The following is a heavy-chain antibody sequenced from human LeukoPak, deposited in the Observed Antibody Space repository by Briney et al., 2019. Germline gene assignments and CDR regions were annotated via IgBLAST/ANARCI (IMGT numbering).Heavy chain of an antibody. D-gene: IGHD1-1*01. CDR3: ARDRYRTNYYYYYYMDV. CDR1: GFTFSSYS. V-gene: IGHV3-21*01. CDR2: ISSSSSYI. J-gene: IGHJ6*03. Sequence: GGSLRLSCAASGFTFSSYSMNWVRQAPGKGLEWVSSISSSSSYIYYADSVKGRFTISRDNAKNSLYLQMNSLRAEDTAVYCCARDRYRTNYYYYYYMDVWGKGTTVTVSS.